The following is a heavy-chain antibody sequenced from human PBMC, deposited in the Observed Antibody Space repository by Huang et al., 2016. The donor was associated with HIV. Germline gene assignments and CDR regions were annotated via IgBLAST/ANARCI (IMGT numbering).Heavy chain of an antibody. V-gene: IGHV1-69*01. Sequence: QVQLVQSGAEVKKPGSSVKVSCKASGVSFRNFAIGWVRQAPGQGLEWRGGFIPTLGTANYAQKFQGRVTMIADESTSTAYMELSSLRSEDTAVYYCATVDYYDTSGPQRGYFDNWGQGTLVTVSS. CDR3: ATVDYYDTSGPQRGYFDN. D-gene: IGHD3-22*01. CDR1: GVSFRNFA. CDR2: FIPTLGTA. J-gene: IGHJ4*02.